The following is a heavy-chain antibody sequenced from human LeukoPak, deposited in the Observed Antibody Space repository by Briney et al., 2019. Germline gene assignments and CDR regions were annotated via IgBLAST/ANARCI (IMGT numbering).Heavy chain of an antibody. J-gene: IGHJ6*03. Sequence: GGSLRLSCAASGFTFSNAWMSWVRQAPGKGLEWVSVTYSNGRTYYADSVKGRFTISRDISKNTLYLQMNSLRAEDTAVYYCARVLSGRGSLYDYYYYMDVWGKGTTVTISS. V-gene: IGHV3-53*01. CDR1: GFTFSNAW. D-gene: IGHD3-10*01. CDR2: TYSNGRT. CDR3: ARVLSGRGSLYDYYYYMDV.